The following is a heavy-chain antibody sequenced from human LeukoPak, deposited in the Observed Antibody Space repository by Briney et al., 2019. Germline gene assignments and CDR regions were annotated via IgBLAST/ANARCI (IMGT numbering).Heavy chain of an antibody. CDR1: GFTYSHYG. J-gene: IGHJ4*02. D-gene: IGHD5-12*01. CDR2: ITSDSRGI. CDR3: ARDVDLDY. Sequence: GGTLRLSCVASGFTYSHYGMNWVRQAPGKGLEWVSGITSDSRGIYYADSVKGRFTIYRDNAKNSLYLQMNSLRAEDTAVYYCARDVDLDYWGQGTLVTVSS. V-gene: IGHV3-21*01.